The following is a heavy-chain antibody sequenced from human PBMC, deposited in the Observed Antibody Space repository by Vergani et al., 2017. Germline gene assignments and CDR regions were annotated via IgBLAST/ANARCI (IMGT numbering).Heavy chain of an antibody. CDR1: GFTFSSYA. CDR3: ARDGVGASLNYYYYGMDV. J-gene: IGHJ6*02. CDR2: ISYDGSNK. D-gene: IGHD1-26*01. V-gene: IGHV3-30*01. Sequence: VQLVESGGGLVQPGRSLRLSCAASGFTFSSYAMHWVRQAPGKGLEWVAVISYDGSNKYYADSVKGRFTISRDNSKNTLYLQMNSLRAEDTAVYYCARDGVGASLNYYYYGMDVWGQGTTVTVSS.